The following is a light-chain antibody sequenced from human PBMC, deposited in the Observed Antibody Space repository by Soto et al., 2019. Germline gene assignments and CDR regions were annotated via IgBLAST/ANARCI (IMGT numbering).Light chain of an antibody. J-gene: IGKJ4*01. CDR1: QGISNY. Sequence: DIVLTQSPCTLSLSIGERDTISCRASQGISNYLAWYQQKPGQAPRLLVYDASIRATGIPARFSGSGSGADFTLTISLLDPEYSAVYYCQQRSNRLTFGGGTKVDIK. V-gene: IGKV3-11*01. CDR2: DAS. CDR3: QQRSNRLT.